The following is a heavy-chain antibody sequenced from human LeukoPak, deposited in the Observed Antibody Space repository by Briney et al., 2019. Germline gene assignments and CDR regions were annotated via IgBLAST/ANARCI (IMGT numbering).Heavy chain of an antibody. CDR2: IYYSGST. Sequence: SETLSLTCTVSGGFISSSSYYWGWIRQPPGKGLEWIGSIYYSGSTYYNPSLKSRVTISVDTSKNQFSLKLSSVTAADTAVYYCARDARYYMDVWGKGTTVTVSS. CDR3: ARDARYYMDV. CDR1: GGFISSSSYY. J-gene: IGHJ6*03. V-gene: IGHV4-39*07.